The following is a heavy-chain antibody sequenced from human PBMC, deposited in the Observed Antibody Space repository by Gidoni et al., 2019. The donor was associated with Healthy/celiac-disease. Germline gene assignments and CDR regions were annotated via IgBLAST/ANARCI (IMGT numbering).Heavy chain of an antibody. V-gene: IGHV3-30*18. CDR1: GFTFSSYG. J-gene: IGHJ4*02. CDR2: ISYDGSNK. CDR3: AKDLGGLTMG. Sequence: QVQLVESGGGVVQPGRSLRLSCAASGFTFSSYGMHWVRQAPGKGLEWVAVISYDGSNKYYADSVKGRFTISRDNSKNTLYLQMNSLRAEDTAVYYCAKDLGGLTMGWGQGTLVTVSS. D-gene: IGHD3-10*01.